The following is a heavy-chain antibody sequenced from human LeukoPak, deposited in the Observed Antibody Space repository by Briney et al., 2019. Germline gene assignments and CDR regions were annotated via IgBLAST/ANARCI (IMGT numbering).Heavy chain of an antibody. D-gene: IGHD3-16*01. J-gene: IGHJ5*02. Sequence: ASVKVSCKASGYTFTGYYMHWVRQAPGQGLEWMGWINPNSGGTNYAQKFQGRVTMTRDTSISTAYMELSRLRSDDTAVYYCARDYDEEDWFDPWGQGTLVTVSS. CDR2: INPNSGGT. CDR1: GYTFTGYY. CDR3: ARDYDEEDWFDP. V-gene: IGHV1-2*02.